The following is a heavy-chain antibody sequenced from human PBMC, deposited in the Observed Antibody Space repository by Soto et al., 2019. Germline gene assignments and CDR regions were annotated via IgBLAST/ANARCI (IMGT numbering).Heavy chain of an antibody. D-gene: IGHD5-18*01. CDR2: IYSDGSGT. Sequence: GGSLRLSCAASGFTFSNFWMHWVRQAPGKGLVWVSRIYSDGSGTTYADSVKGRFTISRDNAKSTLYLQMNSLRVEDTAVYYCATLNSFGSDYWGRGTLVTVS. CDR3: ATLNSFGSDY. CDR1: GFTFSNFW. V-gene: IGHV3-74*01. J-gene: IGHJ4*02.